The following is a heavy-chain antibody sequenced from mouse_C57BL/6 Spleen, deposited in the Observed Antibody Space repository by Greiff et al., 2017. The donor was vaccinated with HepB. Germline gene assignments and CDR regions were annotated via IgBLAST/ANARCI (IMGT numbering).Heavy chain of an antibody. CDR1: GYAFSSSW. CDR3: ARPADGYYGYFDV. CDR2: IYPGDGDT. D-gene: IGHD2-3*01. V-gene: IGHV1-82*01. Sequence: VQLVESGPELVKPGASVKISCKASGYAFSSSWMNWVKQRPGKGLEWMGRIYPGDGDTNYNGKFKGKATLTADKSSSTAYMQLSSLTSEDSAVYFWARPADGYYGYFDVWGTGTTVTVSS. J-gene: IGHJ1*03.